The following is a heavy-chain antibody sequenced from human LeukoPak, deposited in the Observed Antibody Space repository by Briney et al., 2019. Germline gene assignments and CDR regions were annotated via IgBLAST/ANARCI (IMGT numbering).Heavy chain of an antibody. CDR3: ARHAWLQSHSDY. D-gene: IGHD5-24*01. CDR2: IYYSGST. CDR1: GGSVSSGSYY. J-gene: IGHJ4*02. Sequence: SETLSLTCTVSGGSVSSGSYYWSWIRQPPGKGLEWIGYIYYSGSTNYNPSLKSRVTISVDTSKNQFSLKLSSVTAADTAVYYCARHAWLQSHSDYWGQGTLVTVSS. V-gene: IGHV4-61*01.